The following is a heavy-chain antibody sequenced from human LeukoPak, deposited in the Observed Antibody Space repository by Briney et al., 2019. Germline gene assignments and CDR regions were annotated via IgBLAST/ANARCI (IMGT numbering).Heavy chain of an antibody. CDR2: ISAYNGNT. CDR3: ARIHCSGGSCYPGWFDP. J-gene: IGHJ5*02. Sequence: ASVKVSCKASGYTFTSYGISWVRQAPGQGLEWMGWISAYNGNTNYAQKLQGRVTMTTDTSTSTAYMELRSLRSDDTAVYYCARIHCSGGSCYPGWFDPWGQGTLVTVSS. CDR1: GYTFTSYG. V-gene: IGHV1-18*01. D-gene: IGHD2-15*01.